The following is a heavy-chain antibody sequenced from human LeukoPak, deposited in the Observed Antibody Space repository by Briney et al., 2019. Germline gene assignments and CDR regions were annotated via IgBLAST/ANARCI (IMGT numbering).Heavy chain of an antibody. CDR3: AKGSIAARLFLYYFDY. Sequence: PGGSLRLSCAASGFTFSSYAISWVRQAPGEGLEWVSAISGSGGSTYYADSVKGRFTISRDNSKNTLYLQMNSLRAEDTAVYYCAKGSIAARLFLYYFDYWGQGTLVTVSS. J-gene: IGHJ4*02. D-gene: IGHD6-6*01. CDR2: ISGSGGST. CDR1: GFTFSSYA. V-gene: IGHV3-23*01.